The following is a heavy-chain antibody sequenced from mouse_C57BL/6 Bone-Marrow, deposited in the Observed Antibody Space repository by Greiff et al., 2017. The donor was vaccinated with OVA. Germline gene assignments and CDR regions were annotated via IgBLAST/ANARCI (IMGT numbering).Heavy chain of an antibody. CDR2: INPNNGGT. V-gene: IGHV1-22*01. CDR1: GYTFTDYN. J-gene: IGHJ1*03. Sequence: VQLQQSGPELVKPGASVKMSCKASGYTFTDYNMHWVKQSHGKSLEWIGYINPNNGGTSYNQKFKGKATLTVNKSSSTAYMELRSLTSEDSAVYYCARERDYGYWYFDVWGTGTTVTVSS. D-gene: IGHD2-4*01. CDR3: ARERDYGYWYFDV.